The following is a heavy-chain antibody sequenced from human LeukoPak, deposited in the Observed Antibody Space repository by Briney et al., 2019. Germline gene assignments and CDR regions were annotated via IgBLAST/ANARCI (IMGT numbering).Heavy chain of an antibody. CDR3: ARDYYYDSNGYQQSGPYYFDY. Sequence: PGGSLRLPCAASGFTFSSYSMNWVRQAPGKGLEWVSVIYSGGSTYYADSVKGRFTISRDNSKNTLYLQMNSLRAEDTAVYYCARDYYYDSNGYQQSGPYYFDYWGQGTLVTVSS. CDR2: IYSGGST. V-gene: IGHV3-66*01. J-gene: IGHJ4*02. D-gene: IGHD3-22*01. CDR1: GFTFSSYS.